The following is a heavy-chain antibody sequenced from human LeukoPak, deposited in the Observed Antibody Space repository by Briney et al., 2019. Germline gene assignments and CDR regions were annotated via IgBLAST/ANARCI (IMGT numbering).Heavy chain of an antibody. CDR1: GGSMTNLY. D-gene: IGHD2/OR15-2a*01. V-gene: IGHV4-59*01. CDR2: IYDSGST. CDR3: AKGGSTNFYYGDV. J-gene: IGHJ6*02. Sequence: PSETLSLTCSVSGGSMTNLYWTWIRQPPGKGLEWIGDIYDSGSTRYNTSLESRVTISVDTSKNQFFLKLSSVTAADKDVYYCAKGGSTNFYYGDVWGQGTTVTVSS.